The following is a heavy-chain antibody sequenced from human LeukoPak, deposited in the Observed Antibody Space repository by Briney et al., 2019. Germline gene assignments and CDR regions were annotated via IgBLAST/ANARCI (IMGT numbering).Heavy chain of an antibody. V-gene: IGHV3-21*01. D-gene: IGHD3-22*01. J-gene: IGHJ5*02. Sequence: GGSLRLSCAASGFTFSTNSMNWVRQAPGKGLEWVATISGDSNYIYYADSLKGRFTVSRDNAKNSLYLQMNSLRAEDTAVYYCARDLGQYYDTSDNWFDPWGQGTLVTVSS. CDR2: ISGDSNYI. CDR3: ARDLGQYYDTSDNWFDP. CDR1: GFTFSTNS.